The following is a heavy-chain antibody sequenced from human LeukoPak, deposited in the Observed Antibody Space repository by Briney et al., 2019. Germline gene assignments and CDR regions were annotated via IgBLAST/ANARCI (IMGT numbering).Heavy chain of an antibody. Sequence: GGSLRLSCAASGFTFNNAWMSWVRQAPGKGLEWVSSISGSSSHIYNADSAKGRFTISRDNGKNSLYLQMNSLRAEDTAVYYCARGDYYNYGLDVWGQGTTVTVSS. CDR1: GFTFNNAW. CDR3: ARGDYYNYGLDV. J-gene: IGHJ6*02. CDR2: ISGSSSHI. V-gene: IGHV3-21*01.